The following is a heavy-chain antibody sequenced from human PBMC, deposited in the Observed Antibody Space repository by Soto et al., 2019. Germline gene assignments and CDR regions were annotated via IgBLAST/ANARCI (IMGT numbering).Heavy chain of an antibody. V-gene: IGHV1-2*02. D-gene: IGHD3-3*02. CDR1: GYTFSGYY. Sequence: ASVKVSCKASGYTFSGYYMHWVRQAPGQGLEWMGWIDTLSGDTSFPQKFQGRLAMTRDTSIDTVFMEVSRLTSDDTAIYYCARSLLNVILPLGYWGQGTLVTVSS. CDR3: ARSLLNVILPLGY. CDR2: IDTLSGDT. J-gene: IGHJ4*02.